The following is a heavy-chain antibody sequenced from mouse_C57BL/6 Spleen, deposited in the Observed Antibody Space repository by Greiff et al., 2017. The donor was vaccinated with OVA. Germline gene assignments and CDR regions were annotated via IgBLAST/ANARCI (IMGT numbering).Heavy chain of an antibody. CDR2: ISYDGSN. Sequence: DVHLVESGPGLVKPSQSLSLTCSVTGYSITSGYYWNWIRQFPGNKLEWMGYISYDGSNNYNPSLKNRISITRDTSKNQFFLKLNSVTTEDTATYYCAPHYDYDGFAYWGQGTLVTVSA. V-gene: IGHV3-6*01. CDR3: APHYDYDGFAY. CDR1: GYSITSGYY. J-gene: IGHJ3*01. D-gene: IGHD2-4*01.